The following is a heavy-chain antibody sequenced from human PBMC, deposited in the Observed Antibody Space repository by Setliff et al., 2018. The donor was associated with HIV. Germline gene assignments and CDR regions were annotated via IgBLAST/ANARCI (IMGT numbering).Heavy chain of an antibody. Sequence: SETLSLTCSVSGGSVSSHYWSWIRQPPGKGLEWIGYIYYSGSTNYNPSLKSRVTISVDTSKNQFSLKVTSVTAADTAVYYCASQNYYDISGYYELPLDFDYWGQGTLVTVSS. CDR3: ASQNYYDISGYYELPLDFDY. CDR1: GGSVSSHY. D-gene: IGHD3-22*01. J-gene: IGHJ4*02. CDR2: IYYSGST. V-gene: IGHV4-59*08.